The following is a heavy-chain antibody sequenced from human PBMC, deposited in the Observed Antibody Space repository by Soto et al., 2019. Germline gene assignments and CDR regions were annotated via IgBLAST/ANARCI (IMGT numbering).Heavy chain of an antibody. CDR2: IIPFFDVA. Sequence: QVQLVQSGAEVKKPGSSVKVSCKASGGTFTTYGFSWVRQAPGQGLEWMGGIIPFFDVANYAQSFQGRVNITADESTRTADMELSSLSSDDTAVYYCVRDYPRDSFVLLPFYYYDMDVWGQGTTVTVSS. CDR1: GGTFTTYG. D-gene: IGHD1-26*01. V-gene: IGHV1-69*01. J-gene: IGHJ6*02. CDR3: VRDYPRDSFVLLPFYYYDMDV.